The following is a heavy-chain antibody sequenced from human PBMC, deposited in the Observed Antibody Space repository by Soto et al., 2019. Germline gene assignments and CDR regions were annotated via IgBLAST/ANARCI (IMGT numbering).Heavy chain of an antibody. CDR2: ISGSGGST. V-gene: IGHV3-23*01. CDR3: ARDLYMVRGVIITQIHPLDP. CDR1: GFTFSSYA. J-gene: IGHJ5*02. Sequence: GGSLRLSCAASGFTFSSYAMIWVRQAPGKGLEWVSAISGSGGSTYYADSVKGRVTITRDTSASTAYMELSSLRSEDTAVYYCARDLYMVRGVIITQIHPLDPWGQGTLVTVSS. D-gene: IGHD3-10*01.